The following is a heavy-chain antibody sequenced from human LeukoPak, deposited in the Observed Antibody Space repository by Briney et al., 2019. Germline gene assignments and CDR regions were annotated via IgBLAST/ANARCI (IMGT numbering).Heavy chain of an antibody. CDR3: AREGLGYCSSTSCSPDYFDY. V-gene: IGHV3-53*01. CDR1: GFTVSSNY. CDR2: IYSGGST. J-gene: IGHJ4*02. Sequence: GGSLRLSCAASGFTVSSNYMSWVRQAPGKGLEWVSVIYSGGSTYYADSVKGRFTISRDNSKNTLYLRMNSLRAEDTAVYYCAREGLGYCSSTSCSPDYFDYWGQGTLVTVSS. D-gene: IGHD2-2*01.